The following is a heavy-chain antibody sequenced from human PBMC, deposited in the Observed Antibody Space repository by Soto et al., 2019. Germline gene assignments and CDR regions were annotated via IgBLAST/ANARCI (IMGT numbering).Heavy chain of an antibody. V-gene: IGHV4-39*01. D-gene: IGHD5-12*01. J-gene: IGHJ6*02. Sequence: QLQLQESGPGLVKPSETLSLTCTVSGGSISSSSYYWGWIRQPPGKGLEWIGSIYYSGSTYYNPSLKSRVTISVDTSKNQFSLKLSSVTAADTAVYYCARQVATSRCVRCFYGMDVWGQGTTVTVSS. CDR2: IYYSGST. CDR1: GGSISSSSYY. CDR3: ARQVATSRCVRCFYGMDV.